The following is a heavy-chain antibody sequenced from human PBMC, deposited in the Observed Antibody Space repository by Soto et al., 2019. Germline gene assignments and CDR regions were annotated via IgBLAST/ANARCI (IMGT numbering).Heavy chain of an antibody. CDR3: ARYGQYRTDGFDI. J-gene: IGHJ3*02. Sequence: EAQLLESGGELIQPGGSLRLSCAASGFTYSSHGMSWVRQAPGKGLEWIAGLSRGGGSTYYADSVKGRFTISRDNSKNTLDLIRNSMRVEDTALSYCARYGQYRTDGFDIWGQGTMVTDSS. D-gene: IGHD3-10*01. CDR2: LSRGGGST. V-gene: IGHV3-23*01. CDR1: GFTYSSHG.